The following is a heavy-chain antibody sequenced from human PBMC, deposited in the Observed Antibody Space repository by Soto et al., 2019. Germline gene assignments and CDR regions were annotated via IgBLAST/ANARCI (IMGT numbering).Heavy chain of an antibody. CDR2: VSGRGGST. V-gene: IGHV3-23*01. D-gene: IGHD4-17*01. CDR1: GFTCSTYV. CDR3: AKQTVTRGDV. J-gene: IGHJ6*02. Sequence: EVQLLESGGGLVQPGGSLRLSCAASGFTCSTYVMGWVRQAPGKGLEWVSSVSGRGGSTYYADSVKGRFTISRDNSKNTLYLQMNSLRAEDTAVYYCAKQTVTRGDVWGQGTTVTVSS.